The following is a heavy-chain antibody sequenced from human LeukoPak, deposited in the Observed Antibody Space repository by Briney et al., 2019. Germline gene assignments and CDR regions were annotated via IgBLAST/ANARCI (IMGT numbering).Heavy chain of an antibody. D-gene: IGHD3-22*01. CDR2: INWNGGST. CDR3: ARVGYYYESSSYSGAFDI. CDR1: GFTFDDYG. V-gene: IGHV3-20*04. Sequence: PGGSLRLSCTASGFTFDDYGMSWVRQAPGKGLKWVSGINWNGGSTGYADSVKGRFTISRDNAKNSLYLQMNSLRAEDTALYYCARVGYYYESSSYSGAFDIWGQGAMVTVSS. J-gene: IGHJ3*02.